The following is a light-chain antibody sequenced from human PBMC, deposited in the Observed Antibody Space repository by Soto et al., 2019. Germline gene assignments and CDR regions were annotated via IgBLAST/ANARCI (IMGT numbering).Light chain of an antibody. J-gene: IGKJ1*01. CDR3: QSET. Sequence: EIVLTQSPATLSLSPGERATLSCRASQSVGRHLNWYRQKPGQAPRLLMYGVSSRAAGIPDRFSGSGSGTDFTLTISRLEPEDSAVYYCQSETFGQGTKVEIK. CDR2: GVS. V-gene: IGKV3-11*01. CDR1: QSVGRH.